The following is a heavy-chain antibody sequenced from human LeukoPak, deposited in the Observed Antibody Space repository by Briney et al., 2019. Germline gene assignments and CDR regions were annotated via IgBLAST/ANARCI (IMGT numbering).Heavy chain of an antibody. CDR1: GYSFTSYW. CDR2: IYPGDSDT. V-gene: IGHV5-51*03. CDR3: ARLYCSSTSCSKAFDY. Sequence: PGESLKISCKGSGYSFTSYWIGWVRQMPGKGLEWMGIIYPGDSDTRYSPSFQGQVTISADKSISTAYLQWSSLKASDTAMHYCARLYCSSTSCSKAFDYWGQGTLVTVSS. J-gene: IGHJ4*02. D-gene: IGHD2-2*01.